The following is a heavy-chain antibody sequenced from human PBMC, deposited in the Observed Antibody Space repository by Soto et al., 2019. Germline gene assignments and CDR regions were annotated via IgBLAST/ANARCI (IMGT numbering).Heavy chain of an antibody. J-gene: IGHJ4*02. D-gene: IGHD4-17*01. CDR1: GFSLSTSGVA. V-gene: IGHV2-5*02. Sequence: QITLKESGPTLVKATQTLTLTCTFSGFSLSTSGVAVGWIRQPPGKALEWLALIYWDDDKRYSPSLKSRLTIAKDTCKNQVVLTMTNMDPVDTATYYCAHPYRHDDGTYHYYFDYWGQGTLVTVSS. CDR3: AHPYRHDDGTYHYYFDY. CDR2: IYWDDDK.